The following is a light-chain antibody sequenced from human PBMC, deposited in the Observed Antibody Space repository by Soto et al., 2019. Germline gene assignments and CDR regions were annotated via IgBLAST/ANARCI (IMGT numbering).Light chain of an antibody. J-gene: IGLJ2*01. V-gene: IGLV2-14*01. CDR2: EVS. Sequence: QSALTQPASVSGSPGQSITISCTGTSSDVGAYNYVSWYQQHPGKAPKLMISEVSVRPSGVSNRFSGSKSGNTASLTISGLQAEDEADYYCSSYTTSSTPVVFGGGTKLTVL. CDR1: SSDVGAYNY. CDR3: SSYTTSSTPVV.